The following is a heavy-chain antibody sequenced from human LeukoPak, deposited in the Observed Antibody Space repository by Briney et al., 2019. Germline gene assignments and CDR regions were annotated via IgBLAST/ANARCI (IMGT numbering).Heavy chain of an antibody. CDR3: ARLAMDGDPGALSGNFDY. CDR1: GYSFTSYW. J-gene: IGHJ4*02. D-gene: IGHD3-10*01. V-gene: IGHV5-51*01. CDR2: IYPGDSDT. Sequence: GESLKISCKGSGYSFTSYWIGWVRQMPGKGLEWMGIIYPGDSDTRYSPSFQGQVTISADKSISTAYLQWSSLKASDTAMYYCARLAMDGDPGALSGNFDYWGQGTLVTVSS.